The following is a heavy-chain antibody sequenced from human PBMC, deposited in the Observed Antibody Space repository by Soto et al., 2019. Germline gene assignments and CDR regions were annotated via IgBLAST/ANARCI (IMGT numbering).Heavy chain of an antibody. CDR3: AREGRPRLPRYGMDV. D-gene: IGHD3-10*01. J-gene: IGHJ6*01. CDR2: ISAYNGNT. V-gene: IGHV1-18*01. Sequence: ASVKVSCKASGYTFTSYGISWVRQAPGQGLEWMGWISAYNGNTNYAKKLQGRVTMTTDTSTSTAYMELRSLRPDDTAVYYCAREGRPRLPRYGMDVWGQGTTVTASS. CDR1: GYTFTSYG.